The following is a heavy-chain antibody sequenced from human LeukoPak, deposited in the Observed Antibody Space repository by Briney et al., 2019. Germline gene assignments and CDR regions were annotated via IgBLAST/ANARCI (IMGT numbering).Heavy chain of an antibody. CDR3: ARVDWWFDIMTGWPAITNDGMDV. CDR1: GGSVRSGNYF. Sequence: SETLSLTCTVSGGSVRSGNYFWSWIRQSPGKGLEWIGYIYFRGNTKYSPALESRVTISEDPSKNQFSLRLTSLTAADTAVYYCARVDWWFDIMTGWPAITNDGMDVWGQGTTVIVSS. D-gene: IGHD3-9*01. J-gene: IGHJ6*02. V-gene: IGHV4-61*01. CDR2: IYFRGNT.